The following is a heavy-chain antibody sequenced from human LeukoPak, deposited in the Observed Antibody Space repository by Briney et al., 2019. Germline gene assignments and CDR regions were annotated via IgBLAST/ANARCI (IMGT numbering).Heavy chain of an antibody. D-gene: IGHD4-11*01. J-gene: IGHJ4*02. CDR1: GGSISSSSYY. CDR3: ARDPPPANSNYFDY. CDR2: IYYSGGT. V-gene: IGHV4-39*02. Sequence: SETLSLTCTVSGGSISSSSYYWGWIRQPPGRGLEWIGSIYYSGGTYYNPSLKSRVTISVDTSKNQFSLKLSSVTAADTAVYYCARDPPPANSNYFDYWGQGTLVTVSS.